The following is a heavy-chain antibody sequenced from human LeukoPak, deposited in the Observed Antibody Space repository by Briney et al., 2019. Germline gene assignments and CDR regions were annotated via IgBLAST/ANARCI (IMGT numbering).Heavy chain of an antibody. CDR3: ARLGGDTSGSYWYFDL. D-gene: IGHD3-16*01. CDR1: GYSYSSYW. CDR2: IYLGDSDT. Sequence: GESLKISCTGSGYSYSSYWLGWVRQMPGKGLEWMGVIYLGDSDTRYSPSFRGQVTISADKSIRTAYLQWRSLKASDSAMYYCARLGGDTSGSYWYFDLWGRGTLVTVFS. J-gene: IGHJ2*01. V-gene: IGHV5-51*01.